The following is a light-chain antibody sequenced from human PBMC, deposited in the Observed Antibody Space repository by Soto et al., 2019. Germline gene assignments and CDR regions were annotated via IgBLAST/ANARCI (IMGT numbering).Light chain of an antibody. CDR3: PWT. CDR1: QTIRSNY. V-gene: IGKV3-20*01. CDR2: GAS. Sequence: ETVLTQSPGTLSLSPGERATLSCRASQTIRSNYLAWYRQTPGQAPRLLIYGASNRATGIAARFSGSGSGTDFTLIICRLEPEDFALYCSPWTFGQGTNVEIK. J-gene: IGKJ1*01.